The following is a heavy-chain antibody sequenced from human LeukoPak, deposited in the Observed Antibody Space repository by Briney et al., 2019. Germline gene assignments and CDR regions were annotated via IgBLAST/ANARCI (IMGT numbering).Heavy chain of an antibody. V-gene: IGHV1-18*01. Sequence: ASVKDSCKASGYTFTSHGISWVRQAPGQGLEWMGWISAYNGNTNYAQKLQGRVTMTTDTSTSTAYMELRSLRSDDTAVYYCARDKGSGWYSDYWGQGTLVTVSS. J-gene: IGHJ4*02. CDR3: ARDKGSGWYSDY. D-gene: IGHD6-19*01. CDR2: ISAYNGNT. CDR1: GYTFTSHG.